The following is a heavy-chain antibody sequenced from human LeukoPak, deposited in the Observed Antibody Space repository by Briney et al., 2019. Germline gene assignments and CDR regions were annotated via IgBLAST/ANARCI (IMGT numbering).Heavy chain of an antibody. CDR1: GYXFTGYY. V-gene: IGHV1-2*02. D-gene: IGHD3-16*02. J-gene: IGHJ4*02. CDR2: MNPNSGGT. CDR3: ATRALRLGELSPLDY. Sequence: ASVKVSCKASGYXFTGYYMHWVRQAPGQGLEWMGWMNPNSGGTNYAQKFQGRVTMTRDTSISTAYMELSRLRSDDTAVYYCATRALRLGELSPLDYWGQGTLVTVSS.